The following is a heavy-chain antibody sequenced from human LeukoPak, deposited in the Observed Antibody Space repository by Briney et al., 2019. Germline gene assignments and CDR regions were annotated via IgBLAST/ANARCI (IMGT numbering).Heavy chain of an antibody. CDR2: INPNSGGT. V-gene: IGHV1-2*02. D-gene: IGHD1-26*01. CDR3: ARDGGVMTSGGSDYYYMDV. J-gene: IGHJ6*03. CDR1: GYTFTGYY. Sequence: GASVKVSCTASGYTFTGYYMHWVRHAPGQALEKMGWINPNSGGTNYAKKFQGRVTMTRGTSISTAYMELSRLRSDDTAVYYCARDGGVMTSGGSDYYYMDVWGKGTTVTVSS.